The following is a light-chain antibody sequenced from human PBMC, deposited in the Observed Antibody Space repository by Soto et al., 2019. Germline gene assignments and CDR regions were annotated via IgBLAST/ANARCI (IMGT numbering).Light chain of an antibody. V-gene: IGLV1-40*01. J-gene: IGLJ3*02. Sequence: QSVLTQPPSVSGAPGQRVTISCTGTSSNIGASYHVHWYQQLPGTAHKLLIYGNSNRPSGVPDRFSGSKSGTSASLAITGLQAEDEADYYCQSYDRSLSGSVFGGGTKVTVL. CDR2: GNS. CDR1: SSNIGASYH. CDR3: QSYDRSLSGSV.